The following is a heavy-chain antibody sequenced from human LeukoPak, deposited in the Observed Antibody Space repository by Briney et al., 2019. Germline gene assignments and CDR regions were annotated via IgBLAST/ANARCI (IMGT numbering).Heavy chain of an antibody. CDR1: GFTFSRHA. CDR2: ISGRGDSR. CDR3: AKSFLYDSSGYSPWYYFDY. D-gene: IGHD3-22*01. V-gene: IGHV3-23*01. Sequence: GGSLRLSCAASGFTFSRHAMSWVRQAPGKGLEWVSGISGRGDSRYYADSVKGRFTISRDNSKNTLYLQMNSLRAEDTAVYYCAKSFLYDSSGYSPWYYFDYWGQGTLVTVSS. J-gene: IGHJ4*02.